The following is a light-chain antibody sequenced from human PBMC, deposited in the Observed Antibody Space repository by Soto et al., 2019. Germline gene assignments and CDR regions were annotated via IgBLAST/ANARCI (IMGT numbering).Light chain of an antibody. J-gene: IGKJ4*01. CDR1: QTVTSDY. CDR2: GAS. V-gene: IGKV3-20*01. CDR3: QQYGDSPLT. Sequence: EIVLTQSPGTLSLSPGERATLSCRASQTVTSDYLAWYQQKPGQAPRLLIYGASDRAIGIPDRFSASGSGTDFTLTISRLEPQDFAIYYCQQYGDSPLTFGGGTRVDIK.